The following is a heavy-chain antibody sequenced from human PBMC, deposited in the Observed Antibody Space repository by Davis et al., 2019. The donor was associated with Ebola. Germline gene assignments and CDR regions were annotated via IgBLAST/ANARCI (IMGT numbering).Heavy chain of an antibody. CDR3: ARGLTYYYDSSGYYSHYYYYGMDV. V-gene: IGHV4-34*01. J-gene: IGHJ6*02. CDR1: GGSFSGYY. Sequence: PSETLSLTCAVYGGSFSGYYWSWIRQPPGKGLEWIGEINHSGSTNYNPSLKSRVTISVDTSKNQFSLKLSSVTAADTAVYYCARGLTYYYDSSGYYSHYYYYGMDVWGQGTTVTVSS. D-gene: IGHD3-22*01. CDR2: INHSGST.